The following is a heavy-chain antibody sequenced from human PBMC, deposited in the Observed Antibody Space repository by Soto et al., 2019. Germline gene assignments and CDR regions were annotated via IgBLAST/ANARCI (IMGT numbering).Heavy chain of an antibody. J-gene: IGHJ6*02. CDR3: ARNSSGVYGMDV. CDR1: GFTFSDYY. D-gene: IGHD6-25*01. CDR2: ISSSSSYT. Sequence: GGSLRLSCAASGFTFSDYYMSWIRQAPGKGLEWVSYISSSSSYTNYTDSVKGRFTISRDNAKNSLYLQMNSLRAEDTAVYYCARNSSGVYGMDVWGQGTTVTVSS. V-gene: IGHV3-11*06.